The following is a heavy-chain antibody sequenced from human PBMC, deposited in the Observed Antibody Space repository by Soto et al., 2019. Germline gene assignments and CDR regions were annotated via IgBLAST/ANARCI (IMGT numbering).Heavy chain of an antibody. Sequence: PGGSLRLAWAASGFTFSSYAMSWVRQAPGKGLEWVSAISGSGGSTYYADSVKGRFTISRDNSKNTLYLQMNSLRAEDTAVYYCAKDPVYSSIPAAYYYGMDVWGQGTTVTVSS. CDR3: AKDPVYSSIPAAYYYGMDV. CDR1: GFTFSSYA. D-gene: IGHD1-20*01. V-gene: IGHV3-23*01. J-gene: IGHJ6*02. CDR2: ISGSGGST.